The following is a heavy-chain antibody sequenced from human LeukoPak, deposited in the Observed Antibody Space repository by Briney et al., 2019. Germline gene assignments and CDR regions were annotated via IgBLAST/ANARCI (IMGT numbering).Heavy chain of an antibody. CDR1: GGSISSYY. V-gene: IGHV4-4*07. D-gene: IGHD6-13*01. J-gene: IGHJ4*02. Sequence: SETLSLTCTVSGGSISSYYWSWIRRPAGKGLEWIGRIYTSGSTNYSPSLKSRITISVDTSKNQFSLKLRSVTAADTAVYYCARLSTRSSSWVDDWGQGTLVTVSS. CDR2: IYTSGST. CDR3: ARLSTRSSSWVDD.